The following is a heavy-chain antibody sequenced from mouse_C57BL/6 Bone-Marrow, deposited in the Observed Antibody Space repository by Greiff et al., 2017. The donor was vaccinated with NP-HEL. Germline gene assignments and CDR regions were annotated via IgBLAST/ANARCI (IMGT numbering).Heavy chain of an antibody. CDR1: GFTFSDYS. CDR2: INHDGSST. Sequence: EVKLVESEGGLVQPGSSMKLSCTASGFTFSDYSMAWVRQVPEKGLEWVANINHDGSSTYYLDSLKSRFIISRDNAKNILYLQMSSLKSEDTATYYCAREGGLRRRTYAMDYGGQGTSVTVSS. J-gene: IGHJ4*01. D-gene: IGHD2-4*01. CDR3: AREGGLRRRTYAMDY. V-gene: IGHV5-16*01.